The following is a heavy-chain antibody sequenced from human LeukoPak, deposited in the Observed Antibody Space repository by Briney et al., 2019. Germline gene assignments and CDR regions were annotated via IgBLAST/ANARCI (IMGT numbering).Heavy chain of an antibody. Sequence: VASVKVSCKASGGTFSSYAISWVRQAPGQGLEWMGGIIPIFGTANYAQRFQGRATITADESTSTAYMELSSLRSEDTAVYYCAREGSCSSTSCPNYYYYYMDVWGKGTTVTVSS. CDR3: AREGSCSSTSCPNYYYYYMDV. CDR2: IIPIFGTA. D-gene: IGHD2-2*01. CDR1: GGTFSSYA. V-gene: IGHV1-69*13. J-gene: IGHJ6*03.